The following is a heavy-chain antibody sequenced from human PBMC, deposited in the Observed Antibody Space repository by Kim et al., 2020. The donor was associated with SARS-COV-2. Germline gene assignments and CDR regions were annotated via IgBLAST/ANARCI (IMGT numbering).Heavy chain of an antibody. CDR2: INHSGST. V-gene: IGHV4-34*01. CDR1: GGSFSGFQ. Sequence: SETLSLTCAVYGGSFSGFQWTWIRQTPGKGLEWIGEINHSGSTNYNPSLKSRVSMSVDTSKNQFSLKLTSVTAADTAVYYCARGGPGTWGQGTPGSGSS. J-gene: IGHJ1*01. D-gene: IGHD3-10*01. CDR3: ARGGPGT.